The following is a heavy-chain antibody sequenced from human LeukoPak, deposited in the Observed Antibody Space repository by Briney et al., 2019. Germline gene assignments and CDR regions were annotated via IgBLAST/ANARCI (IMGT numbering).Heavy chain of an antibody. J-gene: IGHJ6*03. V-gene: IGHV3-48*04. D-gene: IGHD2-15*01. CDR1: GFTFNTYS. Sequence: LTGGSLRLSCAASGFTFNTYSMNWVRQAPGKGLEWVSYISSSSSPIYYADSVKGRFTISRDNGKNTLYLQMNSLRAEDTAVYYCARDEAHVVGSIYGNYYHYYMDVWGKGTRVTVSS. CDR2: ISSSSSPI. CDR3: ARDEAHVVGSIYGNYYHYYMDV.